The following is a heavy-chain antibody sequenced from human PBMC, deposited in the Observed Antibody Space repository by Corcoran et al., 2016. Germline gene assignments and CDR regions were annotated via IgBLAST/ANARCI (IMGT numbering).Heavy chain of an antibody. D-gene: IGHD3-9*01. Sequence: EVQLVESGGGLIQPGGSLRLSCAASGFSVSNNYMNWVRQAPGRGLEWVSVIYSGGSTYYADSVKGRFTISRDNSKNTLYLQMNSLRAEDTAVYYWARGIQATGSFYFDYWGQGTLVTVSS. CDR1: GFSVSNNY. V-gene: IGHV3-53*01. J-gene: IGHJ4*02. CDR3: ARGIQATGSFYFDY. CDR2: IYSGGST.